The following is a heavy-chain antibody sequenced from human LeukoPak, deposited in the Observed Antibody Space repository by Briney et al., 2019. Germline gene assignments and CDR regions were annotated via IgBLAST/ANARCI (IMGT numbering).Heavy chain of an antibody. CDR3: ARDPYKGATTTSPIDY. CDR2: IKQDGSEK. D-gene: IGHD1-26*01. Sequence: AGSLRLSCAASGFTFSSYWMSWVRQAPGKGLEWVANIKQDGSEKYYVDSVKGRFTISRDNAKNSLYLQMNSLRAEDTAVYYCARDPYKGATTTSPIDYWGQGTLVTVSS. CDR1: GFTFSSYW. V-gene: IGHV3-7*01. J-gene: IGHJ4*02.